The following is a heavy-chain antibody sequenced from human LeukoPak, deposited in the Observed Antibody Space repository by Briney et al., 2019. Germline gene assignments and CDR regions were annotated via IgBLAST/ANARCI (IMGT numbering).Heavy chain of an antibody. CDR3: ARAHYGGYFDY. V-gene: IGHV4-34*01. Sequence: SETLSLTCAVYGGSFIGYYWSWIRQPPGKGLEWIGEINHSGSTNYNPSLKSRVTMSVDTSKNQFSLKLSSVTAADTAVYYCARAHYGGYFDYWGQGTLVTVSS. D-gene: IGHD4-23*01. CDR1: GGSFIGYY. J-gene: IGHJ4*02. CDR2: INHSGST.